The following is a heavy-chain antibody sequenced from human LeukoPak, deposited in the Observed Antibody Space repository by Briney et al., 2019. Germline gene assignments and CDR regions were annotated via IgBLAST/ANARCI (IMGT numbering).Heavy chain of an antibody. CDR1: GFPFTTYA. D-gene: IGHD3-9*01. J-gene: IGHJ4*02. V-gene: IGHV3-23*01. Sequence: PGGSLRLSCAASGFPFTTYAMSWVRQAPGEGLEWVSAISGRGGRTYYADSVKGRFTISRDNSENTLYLQMNRLRADDTAIYYCAKSTWFDYFDYWGQGTLVTVSS. CDR3: AKSTWFDYFDY. CDR2: ISGRGGRT.